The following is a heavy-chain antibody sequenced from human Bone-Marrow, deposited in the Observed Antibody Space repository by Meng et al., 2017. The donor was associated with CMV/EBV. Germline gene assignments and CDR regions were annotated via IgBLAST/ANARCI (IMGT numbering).Heavy chain of an antibody. Sequence: VQLVQSGAEVKKPGASVKVSCKASGYTFTSYDINSVRQAAGQGLEWMGWMNPNSGNTDYAQKFQGRVTMTRNISKSTAYMDLSSLRSEDTAVYYCATGVADLEYWGQGTLVTVSS. CDR2: MNPNSGNT. CDR1: GYTFTSYD. CDR3: ATGVADLEY. V-gene: IGHV1-8*01. D-gene: IGHD6-19*01. J-gene: IGHJ4*02.